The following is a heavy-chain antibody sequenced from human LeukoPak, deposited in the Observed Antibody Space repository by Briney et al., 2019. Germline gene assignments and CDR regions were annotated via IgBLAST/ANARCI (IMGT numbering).Heavy chain of an antibody. V-gene: IGHV1-69*06. CDR2: IIPIFGTA. J-gene: IGHJ4*02. CDR1: GYTFTSYA. CDR3: ARENVYYDSSGPTGYFDY. D-gene: IGHD3-22*01. Sequence: SVKVSCKASGYTFTSYAMNWVRQAPGQGLEWMGGIIPIFGTANYAQKFQGRVTITADKSTSTAYMELSSLRSEDTAVYYCARENVYYDSSGPTGYFDYWGQGTLVTVSS.